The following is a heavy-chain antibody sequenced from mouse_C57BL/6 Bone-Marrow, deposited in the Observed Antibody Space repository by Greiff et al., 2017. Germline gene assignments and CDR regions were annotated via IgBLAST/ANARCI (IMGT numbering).Heavy chain of an antibody. CDR1: GYTFTSYW. D-gene: IGHD3-2*02. J-gene: IGHJ4*01. Sequence: QVLLLQPGTELVKPGASVKLSCKASGYTFTSYWMHWVKQRPGQSLEWIGNINPSNGGTNYNEKFKSKATLTVDKSSSTAYMQLSSLTSEDSAVYYCARLRLPYYYAMDDWGQGTSVTVSS. V-gene: IGHV1-53*01. CDR3: ARLRLPYYYAMDD. CDR2: INPSNGGT.